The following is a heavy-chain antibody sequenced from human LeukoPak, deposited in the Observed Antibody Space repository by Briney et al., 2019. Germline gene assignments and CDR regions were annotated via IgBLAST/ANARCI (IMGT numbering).Heavy chain of an antibody. D-gene: IGHD1-26*01. V-gene: IGHV3-30-3*01. Sequence: LAGGSLRLSCAAAGFTFSSYAMHWVRQAPGKGLEWVALISYDGSNKYYADSVKGRFTISRDNSKNTLYLQMNSLRAEDTAVYYCARARGSYYYYGMDVWGQGTTVTVSS. J-gene: IGHJ6*02. CDR3: ARARGSYYYYGMDV. CDR1: GFTFSSYA. CDR2: ISYDGSNK.